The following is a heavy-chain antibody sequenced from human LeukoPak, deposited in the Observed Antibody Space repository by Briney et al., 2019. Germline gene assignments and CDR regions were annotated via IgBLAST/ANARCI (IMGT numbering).Heavy chain of an antibody. CDR1: GFTFSSYS. CDR3: VLGSPFDY. Sequence: GGSLGLSCAASGFTFSSYSMNWVRQAPGKGLEWVSYISSSSRSIYYADSVKGRFTISRDNANNSLSLQMNSLRDEDTAVYYCVLGSPFDYWGQGTLVTVSS. D-gene: IGHD3-10*01. J-gene: IGHJ4*02. CDR2: ISSSSRSI. V-gene: IGHV3-48*02.